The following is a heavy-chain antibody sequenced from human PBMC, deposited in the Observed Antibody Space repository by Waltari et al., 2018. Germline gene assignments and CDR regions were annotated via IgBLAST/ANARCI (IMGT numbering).Heavy chain of an antibody. Sequence: QVQLQESGPGLVKPSETLSLTCTVSGYSIRRGYYWGWVRQPPGKGLEWIWSIYHVGSTYYNPSLKSRVTISVDTSKNQFSLKLSSVTAADTAVYYCARDSTVTDWFDPWGQGTLVTVSS. CDR3: ARDSTVTDWFDP. J-gene: IGHJ5*02. CDR2: IYHVGST. D-gene: IGHD4-17*01. V-gene: IGHV4-38-2*02. CDR1: GYSIRRGYY.